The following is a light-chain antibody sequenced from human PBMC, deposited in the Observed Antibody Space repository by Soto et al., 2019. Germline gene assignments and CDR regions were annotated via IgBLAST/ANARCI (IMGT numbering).Light chain of an antibody. CDR2: EVS. CDR1: SNDGGGYNF. Sequence: QSALTQPPSASGSPGQSVTISCTGTSNDGGGYNFVSWYQQHPGKAPKLMIFEVSKRPSGVPDRFSGSKSGSTASLTVSGPQAEDEADYYCSSYAGNNIYYVFGTGTKLTVL. CDR3: SSYAGNNIYYV. V-gene: IGLV2-8*01. J-gene: IGLJ1*01.